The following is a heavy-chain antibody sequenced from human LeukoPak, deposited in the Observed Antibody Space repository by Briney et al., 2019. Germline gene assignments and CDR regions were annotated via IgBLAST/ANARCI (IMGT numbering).Heavy chain of an antibody. D-gene: IGHD6-19*01. CDR3: ARLRSSGWAAHTFDP. V-gene: IGHV4-4*07. Sequence: SETLSLTRTVSLGSLSSYYWSWIRQPAGKGLEWIGRIYTSGSTNYNPSLKSRVTMPVDTSKNQFSVKLSSVTAADTAVYYCARLRSSGWAAHTFDPWGQGTLVTVSS. J-gene: IGHJ5*02. CDR1: LGSLSSYY. CDR2: IYTSGST.